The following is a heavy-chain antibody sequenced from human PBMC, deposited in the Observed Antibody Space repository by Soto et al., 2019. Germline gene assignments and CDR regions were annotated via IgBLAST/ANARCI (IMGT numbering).Heavy chain of an antibody. J-gene: IGHJ1*01. D-gene: IGHD3-22*01. V-gene: IGHV5-10-1*01. CDR1: GYSFTSYW. CDR3: ARRPGYSSGYSEYCQH. Sequence: GESLKISCKGSGYSFTSYWISWVRQMPGKGLEWMGRIDPSDSYTNYSPSFQGHVTISADKSISTAYLQWSSLKASDTAMYYCARRPGYSSGYSEYCQHWGQGTLVTVSS. CDR2: IDPSDSYT.